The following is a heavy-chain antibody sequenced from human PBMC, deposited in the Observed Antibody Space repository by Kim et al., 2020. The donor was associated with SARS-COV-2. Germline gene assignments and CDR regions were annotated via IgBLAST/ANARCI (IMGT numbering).Heavy chain of an antibody. CDR1: GYTFTSYY. CDR3: ARVNGQWPPR. D-gene: IGHD6-19*01. J-gene: IGHJ4*02. V-gene: IGHV1-46*01. Sequence: ASVKVSCKASGYTFTSYYMHWVRQAPGQGLEWMGIINPSGGSTSYAQKFQGRVTMTMDTSTSTVYMELSSLRCEDTAVCYCARVNGQWPPRWGQGTLVTVSS. CDR2: INPSGGST.